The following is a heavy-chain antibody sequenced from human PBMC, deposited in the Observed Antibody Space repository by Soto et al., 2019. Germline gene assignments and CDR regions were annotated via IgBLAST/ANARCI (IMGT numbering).Heavy chain of an antibody. CDR2: ISGSGGST. V-gene: IGHV3-23*01. D-gene: IGHD3-22*01. Sequence: GGSLRLSCTASGFTFSSYAMSWVRQAPGKGLEWVSAISGSGGSTYYADSVKGRFTISRDNSKNTLYLQMNSLRAEDTAVYYCAKVAGYYDSSGRYGMDVWGQGTTVTVSS. J-gene: IGHJ6*02. CDR1: GFTFSSYA. CDR3: AKVAGYYDSSGRYGMDV.